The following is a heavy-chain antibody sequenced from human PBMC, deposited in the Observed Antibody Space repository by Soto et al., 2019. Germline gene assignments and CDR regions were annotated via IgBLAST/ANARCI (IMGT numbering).Heavy chain of an antibody. D-gene: IGHD5-12*01. V-gene: IGHV4-4*07. CDR2: IFSSGST. J-gene: IGHJ4*02. CDR1: GGSINTFY. Sequence: SETLSLTCTVSGGSINTFYWSWVRQPAGKGLEWIGRIFSSGSTSFNPSLESRVAMSVDTSKNHFSLNLSSVTAADMAVYYCAREGSYSAYNFAHGIQLWSFDFWGQGALATVSS. CDR3: AREGSYSAYNFAHGIQLWSFDF.